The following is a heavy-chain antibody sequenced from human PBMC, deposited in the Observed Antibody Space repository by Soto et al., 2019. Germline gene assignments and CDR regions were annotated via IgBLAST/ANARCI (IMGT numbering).Heavy chain of an antibody. CDR3: ATYSSLDY. V-gene: IGHV3-53*02. Sequence: EVQLVETGGGLIQPGGSLRLSCAASGFTVSNNCMSWVRQAPGKGLEWVSLIYSGGSTYYADSVKGRFTISRDNSKNTLYLQMNSLRAEDTAVYYCATYSSLDYWGQGTLVTVSS. CDR2: IYSGGST. D-gene: IGHD6-13*01. CDR1: GFTVSNNC. J-gene: IGHJ4*02.